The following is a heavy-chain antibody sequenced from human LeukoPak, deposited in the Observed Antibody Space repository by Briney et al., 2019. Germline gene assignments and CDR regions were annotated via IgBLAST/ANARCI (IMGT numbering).Heavy chain of an antibody. CDR3: ARDYPSFRAVAPSDY. CDR1: GFTFSSYS. J-gene: IGHJ4*02. V-gene: IGHV3-48*04. Sequence: PGGSLRLSCAASGFTFSSYSMNWVRQAPGKGLEWVSYISSSSSSIYYADSVKGRFAISRDNAKSSLYLQMNSLRAEDTAVYYCARDYPSFRAVAPSDYWGQGTLVTVSS. CDR2: ISSSSSSI. D-gene: IGHD6-19*01.